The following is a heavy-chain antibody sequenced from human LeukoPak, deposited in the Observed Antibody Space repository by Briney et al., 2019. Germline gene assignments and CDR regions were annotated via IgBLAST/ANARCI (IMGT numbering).Heavy chain of an antibody. CDR2: IAGRSETT. V-gene: IGHV3-23*01. J-gene: IGHJ4*02. CDR3: AKERSTYGSSHIDY. Sequence: GGSLRLSCVPSVFTFDDYAMTWVRQTPGRGLEWLSTIAGRSETTYYADSVKGRFTISRDTSQSTVFLQMDSLRVDDTALYFCAKERSTYGSSHIDYWGPGTLVTVSS. D-gene: IGHD5-18*01. CDR1: VFTFDDYA.